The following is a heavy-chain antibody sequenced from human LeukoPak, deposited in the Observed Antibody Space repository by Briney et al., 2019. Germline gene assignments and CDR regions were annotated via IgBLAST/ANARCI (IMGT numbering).Heavy chain of an antibody. CDR2: ISSSGSTI. J-gene: IGHJ4*02. CDR1: GFTFSSYE. CDR3: ARAGYCTNGVCRGDFDY. Sequence: GGSLRLSCAASGFTFSSYEMNWVRQAPGKGLEWVSYISSSGSTIYYPDSVKGRFTISRDNAKNSLYLQMNSLRAEDTAVYYCARAGYCTNGVCRGDFDYWGQGTLVTVSS. D-gene: IGHD2-8*01. V-gene: IGHV3-48*03.